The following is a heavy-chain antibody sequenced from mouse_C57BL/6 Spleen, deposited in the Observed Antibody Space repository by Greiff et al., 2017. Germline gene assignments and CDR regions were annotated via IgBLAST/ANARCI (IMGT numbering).Heavy chain of an antibody. J-gene: IGHJ3*01. Sequence: EVQRVESGGGLVKPGGSLKLSCAASGFTFSDYGMRWVRQAPEKGLEWVAYISSGSSTIYYADTVKGRFTISRDNAKNTLFLQMTGLGSEDTAMYYCAMIGGGAYWGQGTLVTVSA. CDR1: GFTFSDYG. V-gene: IGHV5-17*01. D-gene: IGHD2-14*01. CDR3: AMIGGGAY. CDR2: ISSGSSTI.